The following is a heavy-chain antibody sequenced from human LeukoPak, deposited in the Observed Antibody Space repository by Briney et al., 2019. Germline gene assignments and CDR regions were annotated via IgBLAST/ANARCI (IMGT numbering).Heavy chain of an antibody. D-gene: IGHD3-10*01. J-gene: IGHJ4*02. CDR1: VFTFRSNG. CDR2: IQYDGSKK. V-gene: IGHV3-30*02. CDR3: AKDIGSYYDY. Sequence: PGGSLRLSCVASVFTFRSNGMHWVRQAPGKGLEWVTFIQYDGSKKYYADSVKGRFTISRDNSKNTLYLEMNSLRAEDTAVYYCAKDIGSYYDYWGQGILVTVSS.